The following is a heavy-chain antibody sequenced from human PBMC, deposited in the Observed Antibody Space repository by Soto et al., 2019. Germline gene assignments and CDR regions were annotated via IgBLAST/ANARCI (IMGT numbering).Heavy chain of an antibody. D-gene: IGHD3-3*01. CDR1: GFIFNRYA. J-gene: IGHJ4*02. Sequence: QVQLVESGGRVVQPGRSLRLSCAASGFIFNRYAIHWVRQTPGKGLEWVAVISKDGSVQYYADSVRGRFIISRDKSKDTVYLEMNSLSAEDTAVFYCARSRSGAVPDSFGYWGQGTLVTVSS. CDR2: ISKDGSVQ. CDR3: ARSRSGAVPDSFGY. V-gene: IGHV3-30-3*01.